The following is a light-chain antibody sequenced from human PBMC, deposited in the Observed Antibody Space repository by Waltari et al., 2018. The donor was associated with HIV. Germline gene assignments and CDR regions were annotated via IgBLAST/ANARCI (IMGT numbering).Light chain of an antibody. J-gene: IGLJ2*01. CDR3: QSYSSNNHGVV. CDR1: SGSIASNS. CDR2: ENN. V-gene: IGLV6-57*01. Sequence: NFLLTQPHSVSASPGRTVTISCTRNSGSIASNSVQRYPQRSGSNPTIVISENNQRPSGVPDRFSGSLDRSSNSASLTISGLQTGDEADYYCQSYSSNNHGVVFGGGTKLTVL.